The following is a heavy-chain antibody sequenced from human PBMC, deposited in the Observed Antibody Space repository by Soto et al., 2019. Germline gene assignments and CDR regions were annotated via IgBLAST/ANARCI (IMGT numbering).Heavy chain of an antibody. CDR3: TREPYMDPAMDFDY. Sequence: EVQLVESGGGLVQPGGSLRLSCVGSGFTFSSYEMNWVRQAPGKGLEWVSYIHGSGNVIHYADSVKGRFTISRDNAKNSLYLQMNSLRVEDTAVYYCTREPYMDPAMDFDYWGQGTLVTVSS. J-gene: IGHJ4*02. CDR2: IHGSGNVI. V-gene: IGHV3-48*03. CDR1: GFTFSSYE. D-gene: IGHD5-18*01.